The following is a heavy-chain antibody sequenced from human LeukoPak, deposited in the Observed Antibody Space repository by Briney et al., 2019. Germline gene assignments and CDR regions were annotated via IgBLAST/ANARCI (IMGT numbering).Heavy chain of an antibody. CDR3: ARSPPDILTGYYNHYFEY. J-gene: IGHJ4*02. D-gene: IGHD3-9*01. CDR1: GGTFSSYA. V-gene: IGHV1-69*05. CDR2: IIPIFGTA. Sequence: ASVKVSCKASGGTFSSYAISWVRQAPGQGLECMGGIIPIFGTANYAQKFQGRVTITTDESTSTAYMELSSLRSEDTAVYYCARSPPDILTGYYNHYFEYWGQGTLVTVSS.